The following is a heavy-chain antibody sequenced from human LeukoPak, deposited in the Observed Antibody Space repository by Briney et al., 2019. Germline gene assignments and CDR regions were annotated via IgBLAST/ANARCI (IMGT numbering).Heavy chain of an antibody. Sequence: ASVKVSCKASGYTFTGYYMHWVRQAPGQGLEWMGWINPNSGDTHYAQKFQGRVTMTRDTSISTAYMELSRLRSDDTAVYYCARGSIVGATESLGFDYWGQGTLVTVSS. CDR2: INPNSGDT. CDR1: GYTFTGYY. V-gene: IGHV1-2*02. J-gene: IGHJ4*02. D-gene: IGHD1-26*01. CDR3: ARGSIVGATESLGFDY.